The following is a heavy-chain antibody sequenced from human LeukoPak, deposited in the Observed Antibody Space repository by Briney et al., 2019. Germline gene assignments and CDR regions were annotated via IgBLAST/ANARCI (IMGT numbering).Heavy chain of an antibody. J-gene: IGHJ6*03. CDR1: GGSISSYH. Sequence: PSQTLSLTCTVSGGSISSYHWSSVRHPPGKGLEWVGNIYYTGSNNYNPSLKSRVTISVNTSKNQFSLKLSSVTAADTAVYYCTRGSIAYYYMDVWGKGTTVTISS. CDR2: IYYTGSN. D-gene: IGHD3-22*01. V-gene: IGHV4-59*01. CDR3: TRGSIAYYYMDV.